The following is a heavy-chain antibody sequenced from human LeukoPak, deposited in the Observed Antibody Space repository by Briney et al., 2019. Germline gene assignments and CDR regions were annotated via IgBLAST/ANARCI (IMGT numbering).Heavy chain of an antibody. Sequence: PGRSLRLSCAASGFTFSSYAMHWVRQAPGKGLEWVAVISYDGSNKYYADSVKGRFTISRDNSKNTLYLQMNSLRAEDTAVYYCARTQYSGSNGYWGQGTLVTVSS. J-gene: IGHJ4*02. CDR2: ISYDGSNK. V-gene: IGHV3-30-3*01. D-gene: IGHD1-26*01. CDR3: ARTQYSGSNGY. CDR1: GFTFSSYA.